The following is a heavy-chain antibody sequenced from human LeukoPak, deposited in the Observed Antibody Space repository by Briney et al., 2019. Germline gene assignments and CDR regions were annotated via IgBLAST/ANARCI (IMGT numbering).Heavy chain of an antibody. CDR3: ARHDTAMATDYGIDV. CDR1: GFTFSSYG. V-gene: IGHV3-21*01. D-gene: IGHD5-18*01. J-gene: IGHJ6*02. Sequence: GGSLRLSCAASGFTFSSYGMDWVRQAPGGGLEWVSSISSSATYMFYADSLKGRFTISRDNAKNSLYLQMHSLRAEDTAVYYCARHDTAMATDYGIDVWGQWTTVTVSS. CDR2: ISSSATYM.